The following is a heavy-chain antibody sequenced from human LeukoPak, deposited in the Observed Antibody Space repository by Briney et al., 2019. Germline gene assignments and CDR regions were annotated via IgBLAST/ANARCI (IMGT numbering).Heavy chain of an antibody. CDR3: AKVISSSGYYNDAFDI. V-gene: IGHV3-7*03. CDR2: IKEDGSER. J-gene: IGHJ3*02. Sequence: PGGSLRLSCEGSAFIFSGHWMNWVRQTPGKGLEWVASIKEDGSERQYVDSVKGRFSISRDNTKGSLFLQLNSLRAEDTAVYYCAKVISSSGYYNDAFDIWGQGTMVTVSS. D-gene: IGHD3-22*01. CDR1: AFIFSGHW.